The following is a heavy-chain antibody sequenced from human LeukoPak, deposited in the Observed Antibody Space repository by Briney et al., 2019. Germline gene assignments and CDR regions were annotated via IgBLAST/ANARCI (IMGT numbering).Heavy chain of an antibody. J-gene: IGHJ4*02. CDR1: GVTFSSYS. CDR2: ISSSSIYI. D-gene: IGHD5-18*01. Sequence: PGGALRLSCAASGVTFSSYSMNCVRQAPGKGLEWGSSISSSSIYIYYADSAKGRFTISRDNAKNSLYLQMNSLRAEDTAVYYCARGRYNYGYIYDYWGQGTLVTVSS. CDR3: ARGRYNYGYIYDY. V-gene: IGHV3-21*01.